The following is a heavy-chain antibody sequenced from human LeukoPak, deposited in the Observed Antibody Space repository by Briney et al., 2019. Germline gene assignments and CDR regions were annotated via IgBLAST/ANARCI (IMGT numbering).Heavy chain of an antibody. CDR2: ISGSGGST. CDR3: ASYSGYDLGDY. V-gene: IGHV3-23*01. CDR1: GFTFSSYA. D-gene: IGHD5-12*01. Sequence: GGSLRLSCAASGFTFSSYAMSWVRQAPGKGLEWVSAISGSGGSTYYADSVKGRFTISRDNAKNSLYLQMNSLRAEDTAVYYCASYSGYDLGDYWGQGTLVTVSS. J-gene: IGHJ4*02.